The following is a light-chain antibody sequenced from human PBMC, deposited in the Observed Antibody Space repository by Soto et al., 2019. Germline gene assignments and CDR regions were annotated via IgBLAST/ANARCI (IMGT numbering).Light chain of an antibody. J-gene: IGKJ4*01. V-gene: IGKV1-39*01. Sequence: DVQMTQSPSSLSASVGDSVTITCRASQSVFNHLSWFQQRPGKGPKLLIYDASSLHAGVPSRFSGSGYGTDFTLTISTVQPEDSAIYYCHQRSSTPLTFGGGTSVELK. CDR2: DAS. CDR3: HQRSSTPLT. CDR1: QSVFNH.